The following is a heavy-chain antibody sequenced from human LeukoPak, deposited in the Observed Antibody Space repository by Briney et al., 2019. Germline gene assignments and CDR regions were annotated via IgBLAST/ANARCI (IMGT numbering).Heavy chain of an antibody. Sequence: SSETLSLTCDVSGGSFSSHYWTWIRQPPGKGLEWIGEINPRGSTNYNPSLESRVTVSADTSRNQLSLSLTSVTAADSAVYFCARGLRQGSAWSWGPKEKSYQYMDVWGTGTTVIVSS. J-gene: IGHJ6*04. V-gene: IGHV4-34*01. CDR1: GGSFSSHY. CDR2: INPRGST. D-gene: IGHD6-19*01. CDR3: ARGLRQGSAWSWGPKEKSYQYMDV.